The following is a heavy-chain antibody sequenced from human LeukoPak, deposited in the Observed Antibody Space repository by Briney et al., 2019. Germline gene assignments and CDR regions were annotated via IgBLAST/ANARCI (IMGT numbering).Heavy chain of an antibody. Sequence: VASVKVSCKASGYTFTSYGISWVRQAPGQGLEWMGWISAYNGNTNYAQKLQGRVTMTTDTSTSTAYMELRSLRSDDTAVYYCARTLRKRGYSYGGVDYWGQGTLVTVSS. D-gene: IGHD5-18*01. CDR3: ARTLRKRGYSYGGVDY. CDR2: ISAYNGNT. V-gene: IGHV1-18*01. CDR1: GYTFTSYG. J-gene: IGHJ4*02.